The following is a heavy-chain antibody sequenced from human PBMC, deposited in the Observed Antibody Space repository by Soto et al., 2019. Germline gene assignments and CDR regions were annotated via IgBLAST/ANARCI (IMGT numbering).Heavy chain of an antibody. V-gene: IGHV3-33*01. CDR2: IWNDGSNK. J-gene: IGHJ4*02. Sequence: GGSLRLSCAASGFTFRDHAMHWVRQAPGKGREWLAIIWNDGSNKFYAGSVQGRFTISRDNSKNTVYLQMNTLSAEDTAVYYCVRTTYFSDSSGYTRCFDYWGQGTLVTVSS. D-gene: IGHD3-22*01. CDR1: GFTFRDHA. CDR3: VRTTYFSDSSGYTRCFDY.